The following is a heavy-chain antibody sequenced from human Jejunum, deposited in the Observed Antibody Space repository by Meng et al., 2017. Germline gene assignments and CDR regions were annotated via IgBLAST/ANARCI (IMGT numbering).Heavy chain of an antibody. CDR2: VWHSGAT. CDR3: ARGVLERYFDY. D-gene: IGHD3-10*01. Sequence: SETLSLTCAVSGDFTSSSDRWTWVRQAPGRGLEWIGEVWHSGATYYNPSLESRLTISIDTSNNRFSLELSSATAADTAVYYCARGVLERYFDYWGQGALVIVSS. V-gene: IGHV4-4*02. J-gene: IGHJ4*02. CDR1: GDFTSSSDR.